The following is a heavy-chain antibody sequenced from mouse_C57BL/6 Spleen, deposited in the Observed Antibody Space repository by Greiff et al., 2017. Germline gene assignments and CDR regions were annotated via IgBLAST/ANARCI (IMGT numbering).Heavy chain of an antibody. J-gene: IGHJ2*01. CDR1: GYTFTDYY. D-gene: IGHD2-12*01. CDR2: INPNNGGT. CDR3: ARKRRGAYYFDY. V-gene: IGHV1-26*01. Sequence: EVQLQQSGPELVKPGASVKISCKASGYTFTDYYMNWVKQSHGKSLEWIGDINPNNGGTSYNQKFKGKATLTVDKSSSTAYMELRSLTSEASAVYYCARKRRGAYYFDYWGQGTTLTVSS.